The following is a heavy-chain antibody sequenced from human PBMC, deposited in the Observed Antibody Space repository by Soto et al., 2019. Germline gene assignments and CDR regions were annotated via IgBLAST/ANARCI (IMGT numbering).Heavy chain of an antibody. D-gene: IGHD6-13*01. CDR2: IYYSGST. CDR1: GGSISSYY. Sequence: PSETLSLTCTVSGGSISSYYWSWIRQPPGKGLEWIGYIYYSGSTNCNPSLKSRVTISVDTSKNQLSLKLSSVTAADTAVYYCARIVAEAHLYGMDVWGQGTTVTVSS. CDR3: ARIVAEAHLYGMDV. V-gene: IGHV4-59*01. J-gene: IGHJ6*02.